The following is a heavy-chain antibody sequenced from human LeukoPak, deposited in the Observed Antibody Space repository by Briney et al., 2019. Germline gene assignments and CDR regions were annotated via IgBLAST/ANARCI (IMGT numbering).Heavy chain of an antibody. CDR3: ARLLRNIAAAVYYFDY. D-gene: IGHD6-13*01. CDR1: GYNFTSYW. J-gene: IGHJ4*02. CDR2: IYPGDSDT. V-gene: IGHV5-51*01. Sequence: GESLKISCKGSGYNFTSYWIGWVRQMPGKGLEWMGIIYPGDSDTRYSPSFQGQVTISADKSISTAYLQWSSLKASDTAMYYCARLLRNIAAAVYYFDYWGQGTLVTVSS.